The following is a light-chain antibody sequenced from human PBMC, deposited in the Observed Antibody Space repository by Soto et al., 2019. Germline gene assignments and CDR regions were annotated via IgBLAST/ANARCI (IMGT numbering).Light chain of an antibody. CDR3: QQYNNWPLT. CDR2: GTS. CDR1: QSISSN. Sequence: MTQSPASLSVSPGERVILSCRATQSISSNLAWYQQKPGQAPRLLIYGTSTRATGIPARFSGSGSGTEFTLTITSLQSEDFALYFCQQYNNWPLTFGQGTRLEIK. V-gene: IGKV3-15*01. J-gene: IGKJ5*01.